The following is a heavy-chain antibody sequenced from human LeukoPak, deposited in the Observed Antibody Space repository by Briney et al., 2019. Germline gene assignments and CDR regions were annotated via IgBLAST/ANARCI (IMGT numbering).Heavy chain of an antibody. J-gene: IGHJ4*02. V-gene: IGHV4-39*01. Sequence: KPSETLSLTCTVSGGSISSTSYYWGWIGQPPGKGLEWIGSIYYSGTTYYNPSLKSRVTISVDTSKNQFSLKLSSVTAADTAVYYCARRLRWPSYFDYWGQGTPVTVSS. CDR2: IYYSGTT. CDR3: ARRLRWPSYFDY. D-gene: IGHD4-23*01. CDR1: GGSISSTSYY.